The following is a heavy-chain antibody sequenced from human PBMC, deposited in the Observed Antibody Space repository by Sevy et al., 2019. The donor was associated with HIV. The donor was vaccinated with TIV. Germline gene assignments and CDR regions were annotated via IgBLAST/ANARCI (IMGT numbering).Heavy chain of an antibody. CDR2: ISDSGYST. Sequence: GGSLRLSCVASGFTFSTYAMNWVRQAPGKGLEWVSVISDSGYSTNYADFVKGRITISRDNSKNTLYLQMNSLRAEDTAVYYCAKDWFYYYYGMDVWGQGTTVTVSS. D-gene: IGHD3-10*01. CDR3: AKDWFYYYYGMDV. V-gene: IGHV3-23*01. J-gene: IGHJ6*02. CDR1: GFTFSTYA.